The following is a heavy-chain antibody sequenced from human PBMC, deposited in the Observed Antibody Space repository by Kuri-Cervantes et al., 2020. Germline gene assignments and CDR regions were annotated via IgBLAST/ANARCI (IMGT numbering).Heavy chain of an antibody. J-gene: IGHJ4*02. CDR3: ARGGRGDYFI. Sequence: SETLSLTCTVSGGSISSSSYYWGWIRQPPGKGLEWIGSIYHSGSTYYNPSLKSRVTISVDTSKNQFSLKLSSVTAADTAVYYCARGGRGDYFIWGQGTLVTVSS. D-gene: IGHD4-17*01. CDR1: GGSISSSSYY. V-gene: IGHV4-39*07. CDR2: IYHSGST.